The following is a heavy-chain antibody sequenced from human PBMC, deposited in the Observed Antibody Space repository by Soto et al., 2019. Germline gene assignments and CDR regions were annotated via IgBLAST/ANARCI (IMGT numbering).Heavy chain of an antibody. CDR3: AKASPWASHCCDAFDI. D-gene: IGHD2-21*02. CDR1: GFTFSSYA. Sequence: EVQLLESGGGLVQPGGSLRLSCAASGFTFSSYAMSWVRQAPGKGLEWVSAISGSGGSTYYADSVKGRFTISRDNSKNTLYLQMNSLRAEDTAVYYCAKASPWASHCCDAFDIWGQGTMVTVSS. J-gene: IGHJ3*02. V-gene: IGHV3-23*01. CDR2: ISGSGGST.